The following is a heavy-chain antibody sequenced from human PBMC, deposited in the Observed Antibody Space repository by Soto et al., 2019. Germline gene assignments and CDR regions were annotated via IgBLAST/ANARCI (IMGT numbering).Heavy chain of an antibody. J-gene: IGHJ6*02. Sequence: EVQLVESGGGLVQPGGSLRLSCAASGFTFSSYDMHWVRQATGKGLEWVSAIGTAGDTYYPGSVKGRFTISRENAKNSLYLQMNSLRAEDTAVYYCARGDILTGTFAGVYYGMDVWGQGTTVTVSS. CDR3: ARGDILTGTFAGVYYGMDV. D-gene: IGHD3-9*01. CDR2: IGTAGDT. V-gene: IGHV3-13*01. CDR1: GFTFSSYD.